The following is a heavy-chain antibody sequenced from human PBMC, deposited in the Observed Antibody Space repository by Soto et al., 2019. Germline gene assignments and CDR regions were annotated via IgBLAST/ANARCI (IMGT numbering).Heavy chain of an antibody. CDR2: INPSGGST. Sequence: GASVKVSCKASGYTFTSYYMHWVRQAPGQGLEWMGIINPSGGSTSYAQKFQGRVTMTRDTSTSTVYMELSSLRSEDTAVYYCASSQPTTIFGVVIIARPYYYYYGMDVWGQGTTVTVSS. CDR1: GYTFTSYY. V-gene: IGHV1-46*01. CDR3: ASSQPTTIFGVVIIARPYYYYYGMDV. D-gene: IGHD3-3*01. J-gene: IGHJ6*02.